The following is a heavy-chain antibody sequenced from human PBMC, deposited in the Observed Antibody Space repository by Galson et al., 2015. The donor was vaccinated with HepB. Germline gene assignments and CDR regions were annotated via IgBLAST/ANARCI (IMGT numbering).Heavy chain of an antibody. CDR3: ARGPALSSGWYGLETRYWFDP. V-gene: IGHV1-18*04. CDR1: GYTFTSYG. J-gene: IGHJ5*02. Sequence: SVKVSCKASGYTFTSYGISWVRQAPGQGLEWMGWISAYNGNTNYAQKLQGRVTMTTDTSTSTAYMELRSLRSDDTAVYYCARGPALSSGWYGLETRYWFDPWGQGTLVTVSS. CDR2: ISAYNGNT. D-gene: IGHD6-19*01.